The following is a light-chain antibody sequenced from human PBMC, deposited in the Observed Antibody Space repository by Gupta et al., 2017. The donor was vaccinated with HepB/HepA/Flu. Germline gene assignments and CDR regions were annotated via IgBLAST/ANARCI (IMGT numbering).Light chain of an antibody. CDR1: STDVGGNNY. CDR3: CSYAGSYPSVV. CDR2: DVS. Sequence: QSALPPHRSESACPGQQFAITWSATSTDVGGNNYVPWYQHHPGKAPKLMIYDVSKRPSGVPDRFSGSKSGNTASLTISGLQAEDEADYYCCSYAGSYPSVVFGGGTKLTVL. J-gene: IGLJ2*01. V-gene: IGLV2-11*01.